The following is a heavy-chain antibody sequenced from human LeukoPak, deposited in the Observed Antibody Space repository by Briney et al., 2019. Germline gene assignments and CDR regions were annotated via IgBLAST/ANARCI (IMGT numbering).Heavy chain of an antibody. Sequence: PGASPQISCKGSGSIFTSYWIGCVRQLPGKGLERMGIIYPGDSDTRYSPSFQGQVTISADKSNSTAYLQWSSLKASDTAMYYCARAQGREEWLGFDYWGQGTLVTVSS. CDR3: ARAQGREEWLGFDY. J-gene: IGHJ4*02. CDR1: GSIFTSYW. D-gene: IGHD6-19*01. V-gene: IGHV5-51*01. CDR2: IYPGDSDT.